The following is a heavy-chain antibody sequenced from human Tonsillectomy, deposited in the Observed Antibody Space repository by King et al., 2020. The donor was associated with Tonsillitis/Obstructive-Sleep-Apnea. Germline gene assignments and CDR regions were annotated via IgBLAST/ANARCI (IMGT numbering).Heavy chain of an antibody. Sequence: VQLVESGGGLVKPGGSLRLSCAASGFTFSDYYMSWIRQAPGKGLEGVSYISSTSDYTNYADSVKGRFTISRDNANNSLYLQMNSLRAEDTAVYYCARDITQVGASAYWGQGTLVPVSS. CDR1: GFTFSDYY. CDR3: ARDITQVGASAY. J-gene: IGHJ4*02. V-gene: IGHV3-11*06. CDR2: ISSTSDYT. D-gene: IGHD1-26*01.